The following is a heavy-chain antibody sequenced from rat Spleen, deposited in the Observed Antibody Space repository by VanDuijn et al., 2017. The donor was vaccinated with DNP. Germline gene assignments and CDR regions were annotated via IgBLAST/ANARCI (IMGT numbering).Heavy chain of an antibody. CDR3: ARVGLGAPLDY. Sequence: QVQLKESGPGLVQPSQTLSLTCTVSGFSLTSYGVSWVRQPPGKGLEWIAGMSRGGSANYNSALKSRLSISRDTSKSQVFLKMNSLQTEDTAIYFCARVGLGAPLDYWGQGVMVTVSS. CDR1: GFSLTSYG. J-gene: IGHJ2*01. D-gene: IGHD5-1*01. V-gene: IGHV2S12*01. CDR2: MSRGGSA.